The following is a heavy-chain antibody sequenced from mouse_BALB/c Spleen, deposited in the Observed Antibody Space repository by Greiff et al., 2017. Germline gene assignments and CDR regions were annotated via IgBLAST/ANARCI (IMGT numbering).Heavy chain of an antibody. J-gene: IGHJ3*01. Sequence: EVKVVESGGGLVKPGGSLKLSCAASGFTFSDYYMYWVRQTPEKRLEWVATISDGGSYTYYPDSVKGRFTISRDNAKNNLYLQMSSLKSEDTAMYYCARDQDYGSSYRFAYWGQGTLVTVSA. CDR3: ARDQDYGSSYRFAY. CDR1: GFTFSDYY. CDR2: ISDGGSYT. D-gene: IGHD1-1*01. V-gene: IGHV5-4*02.